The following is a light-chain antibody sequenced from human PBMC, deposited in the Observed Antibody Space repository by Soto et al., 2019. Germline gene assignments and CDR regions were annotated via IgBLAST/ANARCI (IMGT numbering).Light chain of an antibody. CDR1: SRDVGGYNY. V-gene: IGLV2-14*01. Sequence: QSVLTQPASVAGSPGQSITISCTGTSRDVGGYNYVSWYQQHPGKAPKLMIYEVSNRLSGVSNRFSGSKSGNTASLTISGLQAEDEADYYFSSYTSSSTLVFGTATKLTVL. J-gene: IGLJ1*01. CDR3: SSYTSSSTLV. CDR2: EVS.